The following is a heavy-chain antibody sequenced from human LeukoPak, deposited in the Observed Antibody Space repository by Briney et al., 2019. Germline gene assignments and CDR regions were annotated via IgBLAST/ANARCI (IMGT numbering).Heavy chain of an antibody. V-gene: IGHV4-59*01. CDR2: VYYSGST. CDR3: ARSELLWFGGVNSGFDY. J-gene: IGHJ4*02. CDR1: GGSISSYY. Sequence: SETLSLTCTVSGGSISSYYWSWIRQPPGKGLEWIGYVYYSGSTNYNPSLKSRVTISVDTSETQFSLKLSSVTAADTAVYYCARSELLWFGGVNSGFDYWGQGTLVTVSS. D-gene: IGHD3-10*01.